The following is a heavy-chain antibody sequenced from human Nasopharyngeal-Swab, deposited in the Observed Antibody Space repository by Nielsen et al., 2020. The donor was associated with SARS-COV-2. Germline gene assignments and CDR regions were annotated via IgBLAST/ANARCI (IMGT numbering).Heavy chain of an antibody. V-gene: IGHV3-11*04. J-gene: IGHJ4*02. Sequence: WIRQPPGKGLEWVSYISSSGSTIYYADSMKGRFTISRDNAKNSLYLQMNSLRAEDTAVYYCARDQAYYYDSSGYPDYWGQGTLVTVSS. CDR3: ARDQAYYYDSSGYPDY. CDR2: ISSSGSTI. D-gene: IGHD3-22*01.